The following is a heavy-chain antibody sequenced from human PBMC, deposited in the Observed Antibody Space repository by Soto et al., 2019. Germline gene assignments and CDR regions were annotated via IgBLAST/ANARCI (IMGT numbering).Heavy chain of an antibody. CDR2: IYYSGST. V-gene: IGHV4-59*02. CDR3: VTAMVREGDYGMDV. J-gene: IGHJ6*02. Sequence: SETLSLTCTVSGGSVSSYYWSWIRQPPGKGLEWIGYIYYSGSTNYNPSLKSRVTISVDTSKNQFSLKLSSVTAADTAVYYCVTAMVREGDYGMDVWAQRTTDTGSS. CDR1: GGSVSSYY. D-gene: IGHD3-10*01.